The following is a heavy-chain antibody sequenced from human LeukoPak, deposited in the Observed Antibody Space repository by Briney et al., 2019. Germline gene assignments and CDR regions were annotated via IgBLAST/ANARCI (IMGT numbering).Heavy chain of an antibody. J-gene: IGHJ6*02. CDR2: IYYSGST. V-gene: IGHV4-59*01. CDR1: GGSISSYY. Sequence: SETLSLTCTVSGGSISSYYWSWIRQPPGKGLEWIGYIYYSGSTNYNPSLKSRVTISVDTSENQFSLKLSSVTAADTAVYYCARAMGWGYEDYYYYYGMDVWGQGTTVTVSS. D-gene: IGHD5-12*01. CDR3: ARAMGWGYEDYYYYYGMDV.